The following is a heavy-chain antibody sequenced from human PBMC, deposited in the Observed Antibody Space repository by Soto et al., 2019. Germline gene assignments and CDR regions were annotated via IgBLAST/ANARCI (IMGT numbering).Heavy chain of an antibody. CDR2: IIPIFGTA. V-gene: IGHV1-69*06. CDR3: AREDRGYXFWSGYFGSRYYYGMDV. CDR1: GGTFSSYA. Sequence: VASVKVSCKASGGTFSSYAISWVRQAPGQGLEWMGGIIPIFGTANYAQKFQGRVTITADKSTSTAYMELSSPRSEDTAVYYCAREDRGYXFWSGYFGSRYYYGMDVWGQGTTVTVSS. J-gene: IGHJ6*02. D-gene: IGHD3-3*01.